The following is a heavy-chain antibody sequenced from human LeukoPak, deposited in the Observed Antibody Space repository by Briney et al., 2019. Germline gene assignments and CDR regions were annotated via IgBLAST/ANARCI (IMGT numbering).Heavy chain of an antibody. CDR3: ARGPGVVVPAATRRYYYMDV. CDR1: GGSFSGYY. J-gene: IGHJ6*03. CDR2: INHSGST. V-gene: IGHV4-34*01. D-gene: IGHD2-2*01. Sequence: SETLSLTCAAYGGSFSGYYWSWIRQPPGKGLEWIGEINHSGSTNYNPSLKSRVTISVDTSKNQFSLKLSSVTAADTAVYYCARGPGVVVPAATRRYYYMDVWGKGTTVTVSS.